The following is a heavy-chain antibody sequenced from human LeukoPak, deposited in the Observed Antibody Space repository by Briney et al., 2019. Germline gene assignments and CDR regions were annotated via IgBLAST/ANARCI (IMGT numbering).Heavy chain of an antibody. D-gene: IGHD3-9*01. CDR2: VYYSGST. J-gene: IGHJ6*03. CDR3: AKTYYDILTGYGGPYYMDV. Sequence: SETLSLTCSVSGDSISSYYWSWIRQPPGKGLEWIGYVYYSGSTNYNPSLKSRVTISVDTSKNQFSLKLSSVTAADTAVYYCAKTYYDILTGYGGPYYMDVWGKGTTVTVSS. CDR1: GDSISSYY. V-gene: IGHV4-59*01.